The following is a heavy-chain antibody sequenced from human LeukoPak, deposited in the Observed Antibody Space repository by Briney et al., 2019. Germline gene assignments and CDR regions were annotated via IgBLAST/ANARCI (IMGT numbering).Heavy chain of an antibody. CDR3: ARASPYYYDSSGYPSFDP. V-gene: IGHV4-4*07. Sequence: SETLSLTXTVSGGSISSYYWSWIGQPAGKGLEWIGRIYTSGSTNYNPSLKSRVTMSVDTSKNQFSLKLSSVTAADTAVYYCARASPYYYDSSGYPSFDPWGQGTLVTVSS. D-gene: IGHD3-22*01. J-gene: IGHJ5*02. CDR2: IYTSGST. CDR1: GGSISSYY.